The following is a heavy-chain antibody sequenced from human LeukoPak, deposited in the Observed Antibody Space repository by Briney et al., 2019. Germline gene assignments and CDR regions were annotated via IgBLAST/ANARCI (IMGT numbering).Heavy chain of an antibody. Sequence: QPGGSLRRSCAASGFTFSSYEMNWVRQAPGKGLEWVSYISSSGSTIYYADSVKGRFTISRDNAKNSLYLQMNSLRAEDTAVYYCARDGGSSGPDAFDIWGQGTMVTVSS. V-gene: IGHV3-48*03. J-gene: IGHJ3*02. CDR3: ARDGGSSGPDAFDI. CDR1: GFTFSSYE. CDR2: ISSSGSTI. D-gene: IGHD3-22*01.